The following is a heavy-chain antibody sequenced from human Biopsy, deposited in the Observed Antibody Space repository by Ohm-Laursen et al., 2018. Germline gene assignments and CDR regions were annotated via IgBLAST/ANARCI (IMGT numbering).Heavy chain of an antibody. CDR1: GASIISGGHF. CDR3: ARATNSTGWLYYYFYGMDV. CDR2: IYYSGST. J-gene: IGHJ6*02. Sequence: TLSLTWTVSGASIISGGHFWNWIRQHPGKGLEWIGYIYYSGSTYYNPSLKSRVSISVDTSKNQFSLKLNSVTAADTAVYYCARATNSTGWLYYYFYGMDVWGQGRMVTVSS. D-gene: IGHD2/OR15-2a*01. V-gene: IGHV4-31*02.